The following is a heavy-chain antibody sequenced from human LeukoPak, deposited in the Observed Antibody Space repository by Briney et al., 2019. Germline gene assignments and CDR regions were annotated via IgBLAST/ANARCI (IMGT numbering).Heavy chain of an antibody. J-gene: IGHJ4*02. Sequence: ASVKVSCKASGYTFTGYYMHWVRQAPGQGLEWMGWINPNSGGTNRAQKFQGRVTMTRDTSISTAYMELSRLRSDDTAVYYCARQIGYSYGFDYWGQGTLVTVSS. CDR2: INPNSGGT. CDR3: ARQIGYSYGFDY. V-gene: IGHV1-2*02. CDR1: GYTFTGYY. D-gene: IGHD5-18*01.